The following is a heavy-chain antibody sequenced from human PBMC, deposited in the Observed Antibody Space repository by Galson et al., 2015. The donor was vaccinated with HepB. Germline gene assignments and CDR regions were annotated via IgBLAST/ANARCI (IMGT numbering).Heavy chain of an antibody. CDR2: ISEYGSKK. J-gene: IGHJ4*02. Sequence: CAASAFTFRGYALHWVRQAPGKELEWEALISEYGSKKYADAVKGRFTISRENSKNTLYLQMTSLRVEDTAVYYCVRDMTEGFGELLLMAADYWGQGTLVSVSS. D-gene: IGHD3-10*01. V-gene: IGHV3-30-3*01. CDR3: VRDMTEGFGELLLMAADY. CDR1: AFTFRGYA.